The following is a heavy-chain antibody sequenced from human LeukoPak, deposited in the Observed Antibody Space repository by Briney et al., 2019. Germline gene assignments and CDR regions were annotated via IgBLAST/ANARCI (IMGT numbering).Heavy chain of an antibody. CDR3: ARDMQLST. CDR1: GFXFSGSA. D-gene: IGHD3-16*02. J-gene: IGHJ3*01. CDR2: ISYSGANS. Sequence: GGSLRLSCVASGFXFSGSAISWVRQAPGEGLEWVSLISYSGANSYYTDSVRGRFTISRDNSKDTLFLQMNSLRAEDTAIYYCARDMQLSTWGLGTMVTVSS. V-gene: IGHV3-23*01.